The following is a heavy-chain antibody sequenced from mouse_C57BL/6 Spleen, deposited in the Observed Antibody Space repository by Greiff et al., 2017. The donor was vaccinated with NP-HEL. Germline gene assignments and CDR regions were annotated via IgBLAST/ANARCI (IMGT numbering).Heavy chain of an antibody. CDR1: GFTFTDYY. CDR3: AGYRNMGDYLYWDFDV. CDR2: IRNKANGYTT. Sequence: EVKLVESGGGLVQPGGSLSLSCAASGFTFTDYYMSWVRQPPGQALEWLGFIRNKANGYTTEYSASVKGRFTISRANSQSILYLHMIALRAEDSASYYCAGYRNMGDYLYWDFDVWGTGTTVTVSS. D-gene: IGHD2-4*01. J-gene: IGHJ1*03. V-gene: IGHV7-3*01.